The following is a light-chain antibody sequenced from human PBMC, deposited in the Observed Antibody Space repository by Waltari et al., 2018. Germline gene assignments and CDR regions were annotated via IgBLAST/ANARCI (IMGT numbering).Light chain of an antibody. CDR2: DAS. Sequence: EIVLTQSPATLSLSPGETATLSCRASQSVGTYLAWYQQQPGQAPRLLISDASNRATGIPDRFRGSGSGTDFTLTIDSLEPEDFALYYCQQRSSWTPHTFGQGARLEIK. V-gene: IGKV3-11*01. CDR3: QQRSSWTPHT. CDR1: QSVGTY. J-gene: IGKJ2*01.